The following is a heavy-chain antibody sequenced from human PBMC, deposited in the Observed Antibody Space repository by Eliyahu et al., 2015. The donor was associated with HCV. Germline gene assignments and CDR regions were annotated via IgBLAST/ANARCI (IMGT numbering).Heavy chain of an antibody. CDR2: INHSVST. Sequence: QVQVQQWGAGLLKPSETLSLSCPVYGGSLNDNFWGWIRQPPGKGLEWIGEINHSVSTNYNPSLKSRVTISADTSKNQFSLKLSSVTAADTAVYYCVRRLVGATEFDYWGQGNLVTVSS. V-gene: IGHV4-34*01. CDR1: GGSLNDNF. J-gene: IGHJ4*02. CDR3: VRRLVGATEFDY. D-gene: IGHD1-26*01.